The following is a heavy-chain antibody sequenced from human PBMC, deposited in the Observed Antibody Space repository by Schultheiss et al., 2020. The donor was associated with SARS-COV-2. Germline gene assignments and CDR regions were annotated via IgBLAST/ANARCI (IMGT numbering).Heavy chain of an antibody. CDR1: GGSFSGYY. J-gene: IGHJ4*02. D-gene: IGHD3-10*01. Sequence: SQTLSLTCAVYGGSFSGYYWSWIRQPPGKGLEWIGYIYYSGSTYYNPSLKSRVTISVDTSKNQFSLKLSSVTAADTAVYYCARGFYGSGSYGAFDYWGQGTLVTVSS. CDR2: IYYSGST. CDR3: ARGFYGSGSYGAFDY. V-gene: IGHV4-34*01.